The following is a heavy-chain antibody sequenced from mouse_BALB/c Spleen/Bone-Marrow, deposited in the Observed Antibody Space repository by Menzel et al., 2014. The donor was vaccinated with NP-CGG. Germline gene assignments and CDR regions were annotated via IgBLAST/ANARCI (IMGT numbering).Heavy chain of an antibody. D-gene: IGHD1-1*01. CDR3: ARDYGRTSLFAY. J-gene: IGHJ3*01. Sequence: VPLQQSGEELVRPGASVKLSYTASGFKIKDTYIHRVKQRPEQGLEWIGGIDPANGNTKYDPKFQGKATITADTSSNTAYLQLSSLTSEDTAVYYCARDYGRTSLFAYWGQGTLVTVSA. CDR1: GFKIKDTY. V-gene: IGHV14-3*02. CDR2: IDPANGNT.